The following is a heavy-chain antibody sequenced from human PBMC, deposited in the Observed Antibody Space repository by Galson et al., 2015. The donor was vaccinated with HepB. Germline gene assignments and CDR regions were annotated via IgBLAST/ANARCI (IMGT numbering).Heavy chain of an antibody. CDR2: FYLEDGET. Sequence: SVKVSCKVSGYTLTEFSMHWVRQAPGKGLEWMGGFYLEDGETIYAQRFQGRVTMTEDTSADTAYMELSSLRSEDTAVYYCAIPLRSYGDYAFWGQGTLVTVSS. D-gene: IGHD4-17*01. J-gene: IGHJ4*02. CDR3: AIPLRSYGDYAF. CDR1: GYTLTEFS. V-gene: IGHV1-24*01.